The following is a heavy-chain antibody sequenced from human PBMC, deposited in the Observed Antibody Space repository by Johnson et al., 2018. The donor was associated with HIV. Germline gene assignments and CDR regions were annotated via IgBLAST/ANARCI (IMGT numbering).Heavy chain of an antibody. D-gene: IGHD4-17*01. Sequence: VQLVESGGGVVQPGRSLRLSYAASGFTFSSYDMHWVRQATGKGLEWVAAVGTAGDTFYPGSVKGRFTISREDAKNTLYLQMNNLRAEDTAVYYCARDPLTLTTTLDAFDLWGQGTMVTVSS. J-gene: IGHJ3*01. CDR2: VGTAGDT. CDR1: GFTFSSYD. CDR3: ARDPLTLTTTLDAFDL. V-gene: IGHV3-13*01.